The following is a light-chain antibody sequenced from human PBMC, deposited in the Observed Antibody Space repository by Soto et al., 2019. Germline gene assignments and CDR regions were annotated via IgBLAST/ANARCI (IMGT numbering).Light chain of an antibody. CDR3: SSYTSGSRVV. J-gene: IGLJ2*01. CDR2: EVS. Sequence: QSALTQPASVSGSPGQSITLSCTGTSSDVGGYNYVTWYQQHPGKAPKLMIYEVSSRPSGVSHRFSGSKSGNTASLTISGLQADDEADYYCSSYTSGSRVVFGGGTKLTVL. CDR1: SSDVGGYNY. V-gene: IGLV2-14*01.